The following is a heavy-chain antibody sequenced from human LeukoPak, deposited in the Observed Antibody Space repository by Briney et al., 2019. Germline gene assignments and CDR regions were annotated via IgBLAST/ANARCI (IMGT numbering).Heavy chain of an antibody. V-gene: IGHV3-15*01. CDR3: TTGEPIAAFDI. CDR1: GFTFCNVW. J-gene: IGHJ3*02. D-gene: IGHD1-14*01. CDR2: IKSTPNGGTT. Sequence: GGSLRLSSAASGFTFCNVWMGWVRQAPGKGLEWVGRIKSTPNGGTTDYDEPVKGRYTISRDESKNALYLQMNRLKTEDTAVYYWTTGEPIAAFDIWGRGTMVTVSS.